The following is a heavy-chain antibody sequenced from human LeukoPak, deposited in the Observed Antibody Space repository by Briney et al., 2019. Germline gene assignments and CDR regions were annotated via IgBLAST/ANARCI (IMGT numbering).Heavy chain of an antibody. V-gene: IGHV1-2*02. J-gene: IGHJ5*02. CDR2: INPNSGGT. CDR3: ARDPRYGSGNWFDP. Sequence: GASVKVSCKASGYTFTGYYMHWVRLAPGQGLEWMGWINPNSGGTNYAQKFQGRVTMTRDTSISTAYMELSRLRSDDTAVYYCARDPRYGSGNWFDPWGQGTLVTVSS. D-gene: IGHD3-10*01. CDR1: GYTFTGYY.